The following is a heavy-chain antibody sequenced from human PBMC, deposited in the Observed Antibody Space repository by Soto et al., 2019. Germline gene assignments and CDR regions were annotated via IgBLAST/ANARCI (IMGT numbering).Heavy chain of an antibody. CDR2: VIPIFGTA. J-gene: IGHJ4*02. D-gene: IGHD3-22*01. Sequence: GASVKVSCKASGGTFSSYAISWVRQAHGQGLERMGGVIPIFGTANYAQKFQGRVTITADESTRTADRGLRRLRSEDTDVYSWARVLDRYYYDRNGSGMLYYQGQETLLTV. CDR3: ARVLDRYYYDRNGSGMLYY. CDR1: GGTFSSYA. V-gene: IGHV1-69*13.